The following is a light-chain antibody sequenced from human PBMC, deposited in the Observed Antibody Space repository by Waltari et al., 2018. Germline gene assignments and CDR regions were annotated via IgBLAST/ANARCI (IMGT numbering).Light chain of an antibody. J-gene: IGKJ4*01. CDR2: GAA. V-gene: IGKV3-20*01. CDR1: QSVSTYY. CDR3: QQYGTSPPLT. Sequence: EIVLTQSPGTLSLSPGERATLSCRASQSVSTYYLAWYQHKPGQDPRLVVHGAATRAAGIPDSVSGSGSGTDCTLIISGLEPEDFAGYYCQQYGTSPPLTFGGGTKVEIK.